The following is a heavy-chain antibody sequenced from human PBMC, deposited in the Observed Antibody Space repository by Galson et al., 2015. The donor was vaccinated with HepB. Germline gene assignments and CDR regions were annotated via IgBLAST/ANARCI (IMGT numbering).Heavy chain of an antibody. CDR1: GFTFSSYS. V-gene: IGHV3-21*01. D-gene: IGHD4-17*01. CDR3: ARDRGFTVTTWGAEYFQH. CDR2: ISSSSSYI. J-gene: IGHJ1*01. Sequence: SLRLSCAASGFTFSSYSMNWVRQAPGKGLEWVSSISSSSSYIYYADSVKGRFTISRDNAKNSLYLQMNSLRAEDTAVYYCARDRGFTVTTWGAEYFQHWGQGTLVTVSS.